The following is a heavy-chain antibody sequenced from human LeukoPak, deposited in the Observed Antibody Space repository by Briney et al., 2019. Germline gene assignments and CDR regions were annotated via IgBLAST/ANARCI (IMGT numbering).Heavy chain of an antibody. J-gene: IGHJ4*02. D-gene: IGHD6-13*01. CDR3: ARHGVAAAADFDY. CDR1: GYIFSSYW. Sequence: GASLMICCKCSGYIFSSYWISWVRQMPGKGLEWMGRIDPSDSYTNYTPSFQGHVTISADNYIRISLLQRSSTAAADTSMYYCARHGVAAAADFDYWGQGTLVTVSS. CDR2: IDPSDSYT. V-gene: IGHV5-10-1*01.